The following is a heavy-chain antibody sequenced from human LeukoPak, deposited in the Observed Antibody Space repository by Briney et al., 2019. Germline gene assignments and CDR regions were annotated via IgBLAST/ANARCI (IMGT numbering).Heavy chain of an antibody. D-gene: IGHD5-24*01. CDR1: GGSISSYY. CDR3: ASETEMAPDY. Sequence: SETLSLTCTVSGGSISSYYWSWIRQPPGKGLEWIGYVNYSGSTNYNPSLKSRVTISVDTSKNQFYLKLSSVTAADTAVYYCASETEMAPDYWGQGTLVTVSS. V-gene: IGHV4-59*01. CDR2: VNYSGST. J-gene: IGHJ4*02.